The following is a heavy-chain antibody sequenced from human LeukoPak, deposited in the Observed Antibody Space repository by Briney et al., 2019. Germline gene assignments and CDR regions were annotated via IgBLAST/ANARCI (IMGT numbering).Heavy chain of an antibody. D-gene: IGHD6-13*01. J-gene: IGHJ5*02. CDR2: IYYSGST. CDR1: GGSISSSSYY. CDR3: ARLRGKQQLVTNWFDP. Sequence: SETLSLTCTVSGGSISSSSYYWGWIRQPPGKGLEWIGSIYYSGSTYYNPSLKSRVTISVDTSKNQFSLKLSSVTAADTTVYYCARLRGKQQLVTNWFDPWGQGTLVTVSS. V-gene: IGHV4-39*01.